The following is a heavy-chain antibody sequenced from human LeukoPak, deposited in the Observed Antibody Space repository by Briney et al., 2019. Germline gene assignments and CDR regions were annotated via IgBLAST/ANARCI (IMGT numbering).Heavy chain of an antibody. D-gene: IGHD3-9*01. Sequence: PSETLSLTCTVSGGSISSYYWSWIRPPPGKGLEWIGYIYYSGSTNYNPSLKSRVTISVDTSKNQFSLKLSSVTAADTAVYYCARDLGDYDILTGYYPNWFDPWGQGTLVTVSS. CDR3: ARDLGDYDILTGYYPNWFDP. CDR1: GGSISSYY. V-gene: IGHV4-59*01. J-gene: IGHJ5*02. CDR2: IYYSGST.